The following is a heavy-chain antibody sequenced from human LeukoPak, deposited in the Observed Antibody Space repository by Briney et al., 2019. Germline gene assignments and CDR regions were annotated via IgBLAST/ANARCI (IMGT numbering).Heavy chain of an antibody. J-gene: IGHJ4*02. CDR2: IKQDGSEK. Sequence: PGGSLRLSCVGSGFTFSSYWMNWVRQAPGKRLEWVAHIKQDGSEKYYLDSAKGRFTISRDNARNSLYLQMNSLRVEDTAVYYCATDPSSLRDSYEYWGQGTLVTVSS. CDR3: ATDPSSLRDSYEY. CDR1: GFTFSSYW. V-gene: IGHV3-7*01.